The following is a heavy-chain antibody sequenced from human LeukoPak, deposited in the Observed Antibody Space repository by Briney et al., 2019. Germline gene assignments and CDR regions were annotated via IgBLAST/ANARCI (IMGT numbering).Heavy chain of an antibody. D-gene: IGHD3-10*01. CDR2: IIPILGIA. V-gene: IGHV1-69*04. CDR1: GGTFSSYA. CDR3: ARETYYYGSGSYYRVNYFDY. J-gene: IGHJ4*02. Sequence: SVKVSCKASGGTFSSYAISWVRQAPGQGLEWMGRIIPILGIANYAQKFQGRVTITADKSTSTAYMELSSLRSEDTAVYYCARETYYYGSGSYYRVNYFDYWGQGTLVTVSS.